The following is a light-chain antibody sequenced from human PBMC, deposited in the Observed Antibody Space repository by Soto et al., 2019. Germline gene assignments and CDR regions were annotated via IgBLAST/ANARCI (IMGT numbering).Light chain of an antibody. Sequence: NFMLTQPHSVSESPGKTVTISCTRTSGSIASNSVQWFQQLPGSSPTTVMFEDNQRPSGVPDRFSGSIDSSSNSASLTISGLRTEDEADYYCQSYDSNTQVFGGGTKLTVL. V-gene: IGLV6-57*01. CDR1: SGSIASNS. CDR2: EDN. J-gene: IGLJ3*02. CDR3: QSYDSNTQV.